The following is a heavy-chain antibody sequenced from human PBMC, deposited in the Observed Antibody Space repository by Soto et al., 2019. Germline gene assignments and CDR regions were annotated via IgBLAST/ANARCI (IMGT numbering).Heavy chain of an antibody. CDR1: GYTFSTYG. V-gene: IGHV1-18*01. CDR3: ARDHRWEEPRFDY. D-gene: IGHD1-26*01. Sequence: QVQLVQSGVEVKKPGASVKVSCKASGYTFSTYGISWVRQAPGQGLEWMGWISAHNGDTAYAPKVQDRVTLTTDTATSIAYMELRSLRSDDTAVYYCARDHRWEEPRFDYWGQGTLVTVSS. J-gene: IGHJ4*02. CDR2: ISAHNGDT.